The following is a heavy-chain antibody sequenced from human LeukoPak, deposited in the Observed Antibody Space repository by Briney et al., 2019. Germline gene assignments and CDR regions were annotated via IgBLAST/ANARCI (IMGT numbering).Heavy chain of an antibody. D-gene: IGHD1-26*01. J-gene: IGHJ4*02. CDR3: ARAVDGSYFAY. V-gene: IGHV1-2*06. CDR1: GYTFTSYD. Sequence: ASVKVSCKASGYTFTSYDISWVREAPGQGLEWMGRINPNSGGTNYAQKFQGRVTMTSETSMSTAYLELGRMGSDDTAVYYCARAVDGSYFAYWGQGTLVTVSS. CDR2: INPNSGGT.